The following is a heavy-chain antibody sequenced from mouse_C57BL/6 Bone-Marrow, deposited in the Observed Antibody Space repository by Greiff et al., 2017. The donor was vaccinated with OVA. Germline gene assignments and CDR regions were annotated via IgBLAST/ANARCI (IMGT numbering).Heavy chain of an antibody. J-gene: IGHJ4*01. V-gene: IGHV1-81*01. CDR1: GYTFTSYG. D-gene: IGHD6-2*01. CDR2: IYPRSGNT. CDR3: ARGGVSPWAY. Sequence: VQLQQSGAELARPGASVKLSCKASGYTFTSYGISWVKQRTGQGLEWIGEIYPRSGNTYYNEKFKGKATLTADKSSSTAYMELRSLTSEDSAVYFCARGGVSPWAYWGQGTSVTVSS.